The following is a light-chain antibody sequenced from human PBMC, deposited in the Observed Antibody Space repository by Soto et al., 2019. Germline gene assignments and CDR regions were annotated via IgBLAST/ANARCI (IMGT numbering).Light chain of an antibody. V-gene: IGKV4-1*01. Sequence: DIVMTQVPDSLAVSLGERATINCKSSQSVLYSSNNKNYLAWYQQKPGQPPKLLISWASTRESGVPDRFSGSGSGTDFTLTISSLQAEDVAVYYCQQYYGTPLTFGGGTKVEIK. CDR3: QQYYGTPLT. J-gene: IGKJ4*01. CDR2: WAS. CDR1: QSVLYSSNNKNY.